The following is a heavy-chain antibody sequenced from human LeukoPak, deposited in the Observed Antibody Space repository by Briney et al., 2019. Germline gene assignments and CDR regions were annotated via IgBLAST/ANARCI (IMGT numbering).Heavy chain of an antibody. CDR1: GFTFSDYY. D-gene: IGHD1-26*01. Sequence: GGSLRLSCAASGFTFSDYYMSWIRQAPGKGLEWVSYISSSGSTIYYADSVKGRFTISRDNAKNSLYPQMNSLRAEDTAVYYCARAGTWELIYYFDYWGQGTLVTVSS. J-gene: IGHJ4*02. CDR2: ISSSGSTI. CDR3: ARAGTWELIYYFDY. V-gene: IGHV3-11*04.